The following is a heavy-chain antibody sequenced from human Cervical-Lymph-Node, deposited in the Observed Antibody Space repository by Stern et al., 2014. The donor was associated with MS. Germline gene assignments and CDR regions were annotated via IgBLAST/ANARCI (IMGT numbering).Heavy chain of an antibody. Sequence: MQLVESGGGVVQPGRSLRLSCAASGFTFSNYAMHWVRQAPGKGLEWVALLSYDGSKKYYADSVKGRFTISRDNSKNTLYLQMNSLRAEDTAVYYCARVVAVAGTSFDSWGQGTLVTVSS. CDR2: LSYDGSKK. CDR3: ARVVAVAGTSFDS. CDR1: GFTFSNYA. D-gene: IGHD6-19*01. V-gene: IGHV3-30-3*01. J-gene: IGHJ4*02.